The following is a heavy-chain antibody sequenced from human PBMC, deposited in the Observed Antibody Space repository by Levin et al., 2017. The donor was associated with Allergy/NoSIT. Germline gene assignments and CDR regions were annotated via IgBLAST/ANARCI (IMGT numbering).Heavy chain of an antibody. CDR1: GFTFSGYV. J-gene: IGHJ4*02. V-gene: IGHV3-23*01. CDR2: IIGSGGDT. Sequence: GASVKVSCKVSGFTFSGYVMSWVRQAPGKGLEWVSGIIGSGGDTYYADSVKGRFTISRDNSKNTLYLQMNSLRAEDTAVYYCAKEEDGEFDFWGQGTLVTVSS. CDR3: AKEEDGEFDF. D-gene: IGHD5-24*01.